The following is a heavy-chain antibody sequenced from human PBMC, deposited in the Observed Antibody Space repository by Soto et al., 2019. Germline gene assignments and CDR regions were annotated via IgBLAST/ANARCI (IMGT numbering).Heavy chain of an antibody. CDR3: AKAPFPYDYSNYVLRY. CDR2: IYYSGST. J-gene: IGHJ4*02. CDR1: GGSISSGGYY. V-gene: IGHV4-31*03. D-gene: IGHD4-4*01. Sequence: SETLSLTCTVSGGSISSGGYYWSWIRQHPGKGLEWIGYIYYSGSTYYNPSLKSRVTISVDTSKNQFSLKLSSVTAADTAVYYCAKAPFPYDYSNYVLRYWGQGTLVTVSS.